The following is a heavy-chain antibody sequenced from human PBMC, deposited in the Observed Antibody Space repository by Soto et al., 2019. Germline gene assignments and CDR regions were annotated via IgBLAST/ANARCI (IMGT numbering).Heavy chain of an antibody. CDR1: GFTFSSYP. J-gene: IGHJ5*01. CDR3: LRDYSGWFDF. D-gene: IGHD3-10*01. V-gene: IGHV3-30-3*01. CDR2: ISYDGTSE. Sequence: QVQLVESGGGVVQPGRSLRLSCAASGFTFSSYPIHWVRQAPGKGLEWVGSISYDGTSEDFADSLRGRFTLSRDNSKNMLWLQMKSLRSEDTAVYYCLRDYSGWFDFWGQGTLVTVSS.